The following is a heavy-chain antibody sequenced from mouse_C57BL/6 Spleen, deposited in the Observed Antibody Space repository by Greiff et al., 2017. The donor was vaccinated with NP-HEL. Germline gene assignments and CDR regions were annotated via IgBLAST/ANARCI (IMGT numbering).Heavy chain of an antibody. Sequence: VQLQQPGAELVKPGASVKLSCKASGYTFTSYWMHWVKQRPGQGLEWIGMIHPNSGSTNYNEKFKSKATLTVDKSSSTAYMQLSSLTSEDSAVYYCARFGTTVVEEDYFDYWGQGTTLTVSS. V-gene: IGHV1-64*01. J-gene: IGHJ2*01. D-gene: IGHD1-1*01. CDR2: IHPNSGST. CDR1: GYTFTSYW. CDR3: ARFGTTVVEEDYFDY.